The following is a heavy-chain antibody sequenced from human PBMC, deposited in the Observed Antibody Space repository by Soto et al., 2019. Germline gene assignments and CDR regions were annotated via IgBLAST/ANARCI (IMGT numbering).Heavy chain of an antibody. CDR1: GYTFTSYG. V-gene: IGHV1-18*01. CDR3: ARGGYDILTGYFRGWFDP. J-gene: IGHJ5*02. Sequence: ASVKVSCKASGYTFTSYGISWVRQAPGQGLEWMGWISAYNGNTNYAQKLQGRVNMTTDTSTSTTYMELRSLRSDDTAVYYCARGGYDILTGYFRGWFDPWGQGTLVTVSS. D-gene: IGHD3-9*01. CDR2: ISAYNGNT.